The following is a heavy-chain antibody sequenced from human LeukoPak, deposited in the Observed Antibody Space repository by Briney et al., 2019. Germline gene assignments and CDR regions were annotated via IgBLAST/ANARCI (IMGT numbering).Heavy chain of an antibody. CDR1: GFTFSSYE. Sequence: PGGSLRLSCAASGFTFSSYEMNWVRQAPGKGLEWVSYISSSGGTIYYADSVKGRSTISRDNAKNSLYLQMNSLRAEDTAVYYCARAVLYYYYGMDVWGQGTTVTVSS. CDR2: ISSSGGTI. J-gene: IGHJ6*02. CDR3: ARAVLYYYYGMDV. V-gene: IGHV3-48*03.